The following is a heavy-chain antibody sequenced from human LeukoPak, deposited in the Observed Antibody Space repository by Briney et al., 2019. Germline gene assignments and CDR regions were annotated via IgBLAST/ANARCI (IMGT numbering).Heavy chain of an antibody. CDR1: GGTFSSYA. CDR2: IIPIFGTA. V-gene: IGHV1-69*05. CDR3: ARGHDIVVVPAADNWFDP. J-gene: IGHJ5*02. D-gene: IGHD2-2*01. Sequence: ASVKVSCKASGGTFSSYAISWVRQAPGQGLEWMGGIIPIFGTANYAQKFQGRVTITTDESTSTAYMELSSLRSEDTAVYCCARGHDIVVVPAADNWFDPWGQGTLVTVSS.